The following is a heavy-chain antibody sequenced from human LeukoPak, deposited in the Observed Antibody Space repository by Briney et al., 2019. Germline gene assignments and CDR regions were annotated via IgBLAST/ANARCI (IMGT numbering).Heavy chain of an antibody. CDR1: GYTFTGYY. CDR2: INPNSGGT. J-gene: IGHJ6*03. D-gene: IGHD4-17*01. V-gene: IGHV1-2*02. Sequence: ASVKVSCKASGYTFTGYYMHWVRQAPGQGLEWMGWINPNSGGTNYAQKFQGRVTMTRDTSISTAYMELSRLRSDDTAVYYCATHDYGDYVRKSYYYYYMDVWGKGTTVTVSS. CDR3: ATHDYGDYVRKSYYYYYMDV.